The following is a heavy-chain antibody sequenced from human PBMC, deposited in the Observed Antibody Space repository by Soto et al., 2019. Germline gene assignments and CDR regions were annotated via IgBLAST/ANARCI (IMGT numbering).Heavy chain of an antibody. V-gene: IGHV1-2*04. CDR1: GYTFTGYY. CDR2: INPNSGGT. Sequence: ASVKVSCKASGYTFTGYYMHWVRQAPGQGLEWMGWINPNSGGTKYAQKFQGWVTMTRDTSISTAYMELSRLRSDDAAVYYCARVGDRGYSYSNYYYYYGMEVWGQGTTVTVSS. J-gene: IGHJ6*02. D-gene: IGHD5-18*01. CDR3: ARVGDRGYSYSNYYYYYGMEV.